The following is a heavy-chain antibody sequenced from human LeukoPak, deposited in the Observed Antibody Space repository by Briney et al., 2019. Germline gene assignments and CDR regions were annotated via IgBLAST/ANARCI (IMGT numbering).Heavy chain of an antibody. CDR2: INHSGNI. J-gene: IGHJ6*03. Sequence: SETLSLTCSVNGGSFSGYYWSWIRQPPGKGLEWIGEINHSGNINYNPSLKSRVTISGDTSKNQFSLKLSSVTAADTAVYYCETSSSATIDYFYDYIDVWGKGTTVTVSS. CDR1: GGSFSGYY. CDR3: ETSSSATIDYFYDYIDV. D-gene: IGHD2-15*01. V-gene: IGHV4-34*01.